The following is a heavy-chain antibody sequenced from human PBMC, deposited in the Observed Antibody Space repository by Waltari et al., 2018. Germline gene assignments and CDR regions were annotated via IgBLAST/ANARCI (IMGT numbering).Heavy chain of an antibody. V-gene: IGHV4-4*09. Sequence: QVQLQESGPGLVKPSETLSLTCTVSGGSTSSYYWSWIRQPPGKGLEWIGYIYTGGSNNHTPSLKSRGTVPVDTSKNQLSRKVGSVTAADTAVYYCARGSYLAVGWARFDYWGQGTLVTVSS. D-gene: IGHD6-19*01. CDR1: GGSTSSYY. J-gene: IGHJ4*02. CDR2: IYTGGSN. CDR3: ARGSYLAVGWARFDY.